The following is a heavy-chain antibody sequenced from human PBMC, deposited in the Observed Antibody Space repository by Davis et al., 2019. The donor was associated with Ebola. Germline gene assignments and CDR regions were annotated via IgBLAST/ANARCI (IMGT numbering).Heavy chain of an antibody. Sequence: GESLKISCAASGFTFSGSAMHWVRQASGKGLEWVGRIRSKANSYATAYAASVKGRFTISRDNAKNSLYLQMNSLRAEDTAVYYCARDGVAAQMLGYYYYYYGMDVWGQGTTVTVSS. CDR1: GFTFSGSA. D-gene: IGHD6-6*01. CDR2: IRSKANSYAT. V-gene: IGHV3-73*01. CDR3: ARDGVAAQMLGYYYYYYGMDV. J-gene: IGHJ6*02.